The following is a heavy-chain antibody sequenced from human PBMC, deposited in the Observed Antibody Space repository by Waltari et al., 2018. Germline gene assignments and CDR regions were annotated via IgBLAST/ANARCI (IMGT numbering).Heavy chain of an antibody. V-gene: IGHV3-23*01. D-gene: IGHD2-8*01. CDR2: ISMSGGRT. J-gene: IGHJ4*02. Sequence: EVQLLESGGGLIQPGGSLRLSCAASGFTFAGSGMTWVRQGPGQGLEWVSGISMSGGRTDYADSVKGRFIISRDNSKNRVVLQMNSLRAEDSAVYYCAKGTTNIDYWGQGTLVTVSS. CDR1: GFTFAGSG. CDR3: AKGTTNIDY.